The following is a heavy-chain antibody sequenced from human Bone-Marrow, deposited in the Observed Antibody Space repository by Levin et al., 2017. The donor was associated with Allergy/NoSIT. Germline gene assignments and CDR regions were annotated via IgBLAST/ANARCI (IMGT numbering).Heavy chain of an antibody. CDR1: GFTFSNHW. CDR3: ARVAGGWYGEYCEY. J-gene: IGHJ4*02. Sequence: GGSLRLSCGASGFTFSNHWMSWVRQAPGKGLEWVANIKQDGSEKYYVDSVKGRFTISRDNARNSLYLQLNSLRAEDTAVYFCARVAGGWYGEYCEYWGQGTLVTVSS. D-gene: IGHD6-19*01. V-gene: IGHV3-7*01. CDR2: IKQDGSEK.